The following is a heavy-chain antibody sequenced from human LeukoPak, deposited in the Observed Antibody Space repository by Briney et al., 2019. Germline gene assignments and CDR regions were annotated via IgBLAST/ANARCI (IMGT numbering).Heavy chain of an antibody. J-gene: IGHJ4*02. V-gene: IGHV4-31*03. CDR3: ARVPYYYGSGSYVNPLFDY. CDR1: GGSISSGGYY. Sequence: PSQTLSLTCTVSGGSISSGGYYWSWIRQHPGKGLEWIGYIYYSGSTYYNPSLKSRVTISVDTSKNQFSLKLSSVTAADTAVYYCARVPYYYGSGSYVNPLFDYWDQGTLVTVSS. D-gene: IGHD3-10*01. CDR2: IYYSGST.